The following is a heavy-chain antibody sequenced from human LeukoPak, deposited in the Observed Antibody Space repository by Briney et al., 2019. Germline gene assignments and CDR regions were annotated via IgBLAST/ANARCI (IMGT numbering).Heavy chain of an antibody. V-gene: IGHV3-23*01. CDR3: AKDLMITFGGVIVIPNEDWFDP. CDR2: ISGSGGST. J-gene: IGHJ5*02. D-gene: IGHD3-16*02. Sequence: GGSLRLSCAASGFTFSNFAMSWVRQAPGKGLEWVSAISGSGGSTYYADSVKGRFTISRDNSKNTLYLQMNSLRAEDTAVYYCAKDLMITFGGVIVIPNEDWFDPWGQGTLVTVSS. CDR1: GFTFSNFA.